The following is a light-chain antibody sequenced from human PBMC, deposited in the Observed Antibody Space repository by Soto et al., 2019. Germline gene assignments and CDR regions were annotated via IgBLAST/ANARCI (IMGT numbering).Light chain of an antibody. J-gene: IGKJ1*01. V-gene: IGKV3-20*01. CDR3: QQYGSTRVWT. CDR1: QTVSSSY. CDR2: GAS. Sequence: EIVLTQSPGTLSLSPGERATLSCRASQTVSSSYIAWHQQKPGQAPRLVIYGASTRATGSPDRFSGSGSGTDFPLTISSLEPEDFAVYYCQQYGSTRVWTVGQGTKVEV.